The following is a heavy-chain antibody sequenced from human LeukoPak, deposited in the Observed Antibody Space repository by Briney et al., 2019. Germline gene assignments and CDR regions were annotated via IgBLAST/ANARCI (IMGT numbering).Heavy chain of an antibody. CDR3: ARNRGQPDAFDI. V-gene: IGHV1-69*05. CDR1: GGTFSSYA. J-gene: IGHJ3*02. CDR2: IIPIFGTA. D-gene: IGHD1-14*01. Sequence: SVKVSCRASGGTFSSYAISWVRQAPGQGLEWMGGIIPIFGTANYAQKFQGRVTITTDESTSTAYMELSSLRSEDTAVYYCARNRGQPDAFDIWGQGTMVTVSS.